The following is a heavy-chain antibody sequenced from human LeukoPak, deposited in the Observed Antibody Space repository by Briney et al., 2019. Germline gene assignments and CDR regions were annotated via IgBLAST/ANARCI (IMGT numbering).Heavy chain of an antibody. D-gene: IGHD6-25*01. V-gene: IGHV3-43*02. CDR2: ISGDGTGT. CDR3: AKGGQRLIGH. J-gene: IGHJ4*02. Sequence: GGSLRLSCAASGFTFDDYAMHWVRQSPGKGLEWLSLISGDGTGTYYADSVRGRFTISRDNSKKSLYLQMNSLRTEDTALYFCAKGGQRLIGHWGQGTLVTVSS. CDR1: GFTFDDYA.